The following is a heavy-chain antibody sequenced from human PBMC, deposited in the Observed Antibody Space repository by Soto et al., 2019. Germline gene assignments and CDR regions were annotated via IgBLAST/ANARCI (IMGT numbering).Heavy chain of an antibody. CDR2: ISGSGGST. CDR3: AKGCLPGSRGYGSLELWGGSHC. CDR1: GFTFSSYA. Sequence: GGSLRLSCAASGFTFSSYAMSWVRQAPGKGLEWVSAISGSGGSTYYADSVKGRFTISRDNSKNTLYLQMNSLRAEDTAVYYCAKGCLPGSRGYGSLELWGGSHCWGQGTLVTVS. D-gene: IGHD3-22*01. V-gene: IGHV3-23*01. J-gene: IGHJ4*02.